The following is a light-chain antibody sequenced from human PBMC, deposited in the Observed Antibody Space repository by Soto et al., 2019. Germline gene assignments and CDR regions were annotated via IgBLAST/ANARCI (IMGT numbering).Light chain of an antibody. CDR3: SSYTSSSTL. J-gene: IGLJ1*01. CDR2: EVS. V-gene: IGLV2-14*01. Sequence: QSALTQPASVSGSPGQSITISCTGTSSDISSYNYVSWYQQHPGKAPKLMIYEVSDRPSGISSRFSGSKSGNTASLTISGLQTEDEADYYCSSYTSSSTLFGTGNKLTVL. CDR1: SSDISSYNY.